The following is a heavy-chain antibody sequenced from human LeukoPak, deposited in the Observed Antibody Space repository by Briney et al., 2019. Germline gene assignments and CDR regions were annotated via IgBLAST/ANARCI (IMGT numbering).Heavy chain of an antibody. J-gene: IGHJ4*02. V-gene: IGHV3-74*01. CDR2: INGEGTRT. CDR1: RFTFSTFW. CDR3: VRDSIAGRTSFES. D-gene: IGHD1-26*01. Sequence: GRSLRLSCAASRFTFSTFWMHWIRQVPGKGLVWVSRINGEGTRTHYADSVKGRFTISRDNAKNTLYLQMDSLSTEDTAIYYCVRDSIAGRTSFESWGQGTLVTVSS.